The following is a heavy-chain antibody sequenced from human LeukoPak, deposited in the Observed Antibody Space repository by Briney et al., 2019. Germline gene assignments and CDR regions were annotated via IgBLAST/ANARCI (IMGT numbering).Heavy chain of an antibody. CDR1: GFTFSSYA. CDR2: ISGSGGST. J-gene: IGHJ6*02. V-gene: IGHV3-23*01. D-gene: IGHD3-10*01. Sequence: GGSLRLSCAASGFTFSSYAMSWVRQAPGKGLEWVSAISGSGGSTYYADSVKGRFTISRDNSKNTLYLQMNSLRAEDTAVYYCAKVGYYGSGSYRYYGMDVWGQGTTVTVPS. CDR3: AKVGYYGSGSYRYYGMDV.